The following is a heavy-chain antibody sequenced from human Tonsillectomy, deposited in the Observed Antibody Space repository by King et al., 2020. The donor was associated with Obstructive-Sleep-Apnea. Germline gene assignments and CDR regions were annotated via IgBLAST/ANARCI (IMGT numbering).Heavy chain of an antibody. Sequence: QLVQSGAEVKKPGESPRISCKGSGYSFTSYWISWVRQMPGKGLEWMGRIDPSDSYTNYSPSFQGHVTTSADKSHSTAYLQWSSLKASDTAMYYCARQQCTNGVCYPYRDYWGQGTLVTVSS. D-gene: IGHD2-8*01. V-gene: IGHV5-10-1*01. J-gene: IGHJ4*02. CDR1: GYSFTSYW. CDR2: IDPSDSYT. CDR3: ARQQCTNGVCYPYRDY.